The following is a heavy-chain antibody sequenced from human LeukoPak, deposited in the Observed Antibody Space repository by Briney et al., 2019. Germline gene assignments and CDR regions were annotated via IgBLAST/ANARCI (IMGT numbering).Heavy chain of an antibody. D-gene: IGHD2-2*01. CDR2: INPNNGGT. CDR3: ARGRGTTSSNFDY. J-gene: IGHJ4*02. CDR1: GYTFTGYY. Sequence: ASVKVSCKASGYTFTGYYMHWVRQAPGQGLECMGWINPNNGGTNYAQKFQGRVTMTRDTSISTAYMELRRLTSDGTAVYYCARGRGTTSSNFDYWGQGTLVTVSS. V-gene: IGHV1-2*02.